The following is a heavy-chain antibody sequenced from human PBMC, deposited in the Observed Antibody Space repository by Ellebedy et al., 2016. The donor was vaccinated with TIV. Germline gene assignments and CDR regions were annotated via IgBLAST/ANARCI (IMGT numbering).Heavy chain of an antibody. J-gene: IGHJ6*02. D-gene: IGHD3-10*01. Sequence: MPSETLSLTCTVSGGSISSYYWSWIRQPPGKGLEWIGYIYYSGSTNYNPSLKSRVTISVDTSKNQFSLKLSSVTAADTAVYYCARAPYGYYYYGMDVWGQGTTVTVSS. CDR1: GGSISSYY. CDR3: ARAPYGYYYYGMDV. CDR2: IYYSGST. V-gene: IGHV4-59*01.